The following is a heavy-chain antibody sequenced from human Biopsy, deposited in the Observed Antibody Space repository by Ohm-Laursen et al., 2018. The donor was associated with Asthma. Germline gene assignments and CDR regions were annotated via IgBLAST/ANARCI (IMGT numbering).Heavy chain of an antibody. CDR2: IMTVFGTT. CDR1: GGTFSNFA. Sequence: SVKVSCKVPGGTFSNFAISWVRQAPGQGLEWLGGIMTVFGTTNYAQKFQGRVTITADESTSTAYMGVTSLRSGDTAIYCCARCQVGYSSGWSLLLKKIYYSGMDVWGQGTAVTVSS. V-gene: IGHV1-69*13. CDR3: ARCQVGYSSGWSLLLKKIYYSGMDV. J-gene: IGHJ6*02. D-gene: IGHD6-19*01.